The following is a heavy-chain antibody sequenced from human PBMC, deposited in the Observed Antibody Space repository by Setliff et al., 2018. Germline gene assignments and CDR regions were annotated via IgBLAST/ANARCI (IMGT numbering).Heavy chain of an antibody. V-gene: IGHV4-59*12. J-gene: IGHJ6*03. CDR1: GGSISSYY. CDR3: AREQWLDQPGYYYMDV. D-gene: IGHD6-19*01. CDR2: NYYSGST. Sequence: SETLSLTCTVSGGSISSYYWSWIRQPSGKGLEWIGYNYYSGSTNYNPSLKSRVTISVDTSKNQFSLELNSVTAADMAVYYCAREQWLDQPGYYYMDVWAKGTTVTVSS.